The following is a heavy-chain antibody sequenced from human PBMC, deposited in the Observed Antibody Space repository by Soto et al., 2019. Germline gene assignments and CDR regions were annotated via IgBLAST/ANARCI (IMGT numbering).Heavy chain of an antibody. CDR1: GGSISSGGYY. D-gene: IGHD6-13*01. V-gene: IGHV4-30-4*01. J-gene: IGHJ5*02. CDR2: IYYSWSN. CDR3: AREALVVGSSWWGHNRFDP. Sequence: SETLSLTCTVSGGSISSGGYYWSWIRQPPGKGLEWIGYIYYSWSNYYNPSLKSRATISVDTSKNQFSLKLSSVTAADTAVYYCAREALVVGSSWWGHNRFDPWGQGTLVTVSS.